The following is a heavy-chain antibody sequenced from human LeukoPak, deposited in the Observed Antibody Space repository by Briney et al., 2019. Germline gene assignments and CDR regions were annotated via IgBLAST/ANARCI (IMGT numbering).Heavy chain of an antibody. V-gene: IGHV3-30*18. D-gene: IGHD6-19*01. CDR3: AKDDSSGFDY. CDR1: GFTFSSYG. CDR2: ISYDGSNK. J-gene: IGHJ4*02. Sequence: PGGSLRLSCAASGFTFSSYGMHWVRQAPGKGLEWVAVISYDGSNKYYADSVKGRFTISRDNSKNTLYLQMNSLRAEDTAVYYCAKDDSSGFDYWGQETLVTVSS.